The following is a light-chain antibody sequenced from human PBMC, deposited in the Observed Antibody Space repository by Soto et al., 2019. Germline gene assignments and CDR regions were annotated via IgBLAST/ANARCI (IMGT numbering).Light chain of an antibody. CDR1: QSLLDTSDNKNY. CDR3: QQLYRNTL. J-gene: IGKJ4*01. CDR2: WAS. Sequence: DIVMTQSPDSLAVSLGERATINCKSSQSLLDTSDNKNYLAWYQHKPGQPPKLIIYWASTRASGVPDRFSGSGSGTDFTLTISSLQAEDVAVYYCQQLYRNTLFCGGTKVEIK. V-gene: IGKV4-1*01.